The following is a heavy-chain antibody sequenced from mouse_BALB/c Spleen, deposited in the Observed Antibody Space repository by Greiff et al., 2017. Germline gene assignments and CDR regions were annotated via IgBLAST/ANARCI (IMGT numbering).Heavy chain of an antibody. CDR1: GFTFSSFG. Sequence: EVKLMESGGGLVQPGGSRKLSCAASGFTFSSFGMHWVRQAPEKGLEWVAYISSGSSTIYYADTVKGRFTISRDNPKNTLFLQMTSLRSEDTAMYYCARESFDYWGQGTLVTVSA. CDR3: ARESFDY. V-gene: IGHV5-17*02. J-gene: IGHJ3*01. CDR2: ISSGSSTI.